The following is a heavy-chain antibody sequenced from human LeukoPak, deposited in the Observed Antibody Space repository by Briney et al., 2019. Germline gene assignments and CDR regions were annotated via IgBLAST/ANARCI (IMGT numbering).Heavy chain of an antibody. CDR2: VSWNGSST. CDR1: GFTFSNSD. Sequence: GGSLRLSCAASGFTFSNSDMNWVHQAPGKGLEWVSGVSWNGSSTPYADSVKGRFIISRDNSRNTLYLQTNSLTADDRAVYYCARVEGCGGDCYFTAAEYFQHWGQGTLVTVSS. D-gene: IGHD2-21*01. J-gene: IGHJ1*01. V-gene: IGHV3-35*01. CDR3: ARVEGCGGDCYFTAAEYFQH.